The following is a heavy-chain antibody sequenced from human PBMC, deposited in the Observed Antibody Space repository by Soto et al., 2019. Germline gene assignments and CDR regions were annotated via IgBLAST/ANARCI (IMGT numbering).Heavy chain of an antibody. CDR3: ARGRRSIAAPQIRRAYNWFDP. D-gene: IGHD6-6*01. Sequence: SETLSLTCAVYGGSFSGYYWSWIRQPPGKGLEWIGEINHSGSTNYNPSLKSRVTISVDTSKNQFSLKLSSVTAADTAVYYCARGRRSIAAPQIRRAYNWFDPWGQGTLVTVSS. CDR2: INHSGST. V-gene: IGHV4-34*01. J-gene: IGHJ5*02. CDR1: GGSFSGYY.